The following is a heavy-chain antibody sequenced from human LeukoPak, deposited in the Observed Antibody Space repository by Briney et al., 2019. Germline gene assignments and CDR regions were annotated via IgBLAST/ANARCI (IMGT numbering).Heavy chain of an antibody. V-gene: IGHV3-23*01. J-gene: IGHJ5*02. CDR3: AKASRSSWYGCFDP. D-gene: IGHD6-13*01. CDR2: ISGSDGST. Sequence: GGSLRLSCAASGFTFSNYAMSWVRQAPGKGLEWVSTISGSDGSTYYADSVKGRFTISRDNSKNTLYLQMNSLRAEDTAVYYCAKASRSSWYGCFDPWGQGTLVT. CDR1: GFTFSNYA.